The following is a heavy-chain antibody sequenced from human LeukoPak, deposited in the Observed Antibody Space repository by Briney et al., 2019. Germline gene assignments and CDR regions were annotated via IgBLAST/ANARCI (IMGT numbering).Heavy chain of an antibody. V-gene: IGHV1-46*01. Sequence: ASVKVSCKASGCTFTSYGISWVRQAPGQGLEWMGIINPSGGSTSYAQKFQGRVTMTRDTSTSTVYMELSSLRSEDTAVYYCARDGGWLRQEYYYYYMDVWGKGTTVTVSS. CDR1: GCTFTSYG. CDR2: INPSGGST. CDR3: ARDGGWLRQEYYYYYMDV. D-gene: IGHD5-12*01. J-gene: IGHJ6*03.